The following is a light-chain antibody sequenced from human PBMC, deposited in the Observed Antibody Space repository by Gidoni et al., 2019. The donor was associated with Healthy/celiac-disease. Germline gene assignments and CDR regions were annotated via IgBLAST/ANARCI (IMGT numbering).Light chain of an antibody. Sequence: GDRVTITCRASQSISSYLNWYQQKPGKATKLLIYAASSFQSGVPSRFSGSGSGTDFTLTISSLQPEDFATYYCQQSYSTPPLTFGPXTKVDIK. CDR2: AAS. CDR3: QQSYSTPPLT. V-gene: IGKV1-39*01. CDR1: QSISSY. J-gene: IGKJ3*01.